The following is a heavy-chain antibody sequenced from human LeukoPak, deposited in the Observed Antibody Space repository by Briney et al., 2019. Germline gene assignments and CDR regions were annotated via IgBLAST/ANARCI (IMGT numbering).Heavy chain of an antibody. CDR2: MNPKSGDT. CDR3: ARGGYMDV. V-gene: IGHV1-8*03. J-gene: IGHJ6*03. CDR1: GYIFIDYE. Sequence: ASVKVSCKASGYIFIDYEINWVRQATGQGLEWMGWMNPKSGDTGYEQKFQGRVTITRDSSISTVYMELSSLRSEDTALYYCARGGYMDVWGKGTTVTVSS.